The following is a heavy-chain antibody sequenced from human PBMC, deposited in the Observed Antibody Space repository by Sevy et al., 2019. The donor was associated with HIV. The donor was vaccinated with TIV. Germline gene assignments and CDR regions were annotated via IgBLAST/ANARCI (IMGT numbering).Heavy chain of an antibody. D-gene: IGHD3-3*01. CDR1: GFIFSSYP. CDR3: ASDRFWSGSTSYYFDH. Sequence: GGSLRLSCAASGFIFSSYPMHWVRQAPGNGPEWVTVISYDGSNKYYADSVKGRFTISRDNSKNTLYLQMNSLRTEDTAVYYCASDRFWSGSTSYYFDHWGQGTLVTVSS. J-gene: IGHJ4*02. CDR2: ISYDGSNK. V-gene: IGHV3-30*04.